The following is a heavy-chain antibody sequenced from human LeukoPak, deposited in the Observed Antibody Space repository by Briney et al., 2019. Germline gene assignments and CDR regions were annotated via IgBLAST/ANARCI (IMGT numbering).Heavy chain of an antibody. J-gene: IGHJ6*03. Sequence: GGSLRLSCTASGFTFGDYAMSWFRQAPGKGLEWVSSISSSSSYIYYADSVKGRFTISRDNAKNSLYLQMNSLRPKDTAVYYCANIGDEYFHYMDVWGKGTTVTISS. CDR2: ISSSSSYI. V-gene: IGHV3-21*01. D-gene: IGHD4-17*01. CDR1: GFTFGDYA. CDR3: ANIGDEYFHYMDV.